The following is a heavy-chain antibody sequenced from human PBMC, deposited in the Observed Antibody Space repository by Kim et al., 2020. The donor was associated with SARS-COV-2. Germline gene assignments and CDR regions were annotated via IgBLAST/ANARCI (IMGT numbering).Heavy chain of an antibody. CDR1: GGTFSSYA. J-gene: IGHJ4*02. V-gene: IGHV1-69*06. D-gene: IGHD2-21*02. CDR2: IIPIFGTA. CDR3: ATTNSDEDYFDY. Sequence: SVKVSCKASGGTFSSYAISWVRQAPGQGLEWMGGIIPIFGTANYAQKFQGRVTITADKSTSTAYMELSSLRSEDTAVYYCATTNSDEDYFDYWGQGTLVTVSS.